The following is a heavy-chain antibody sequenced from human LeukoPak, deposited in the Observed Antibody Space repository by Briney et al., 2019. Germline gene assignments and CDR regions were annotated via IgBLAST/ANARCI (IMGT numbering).Heavy chain of an antibody. J-gene: IGHJ4*02. CDR3: TSIAIDGSGFDY. CDR2: IRSRANGYAT. Sequence: AGGSLKLSCAASGFIFSDYVIHWVRQPSGKGLEWVGRIRSRANGYATVYGASVKGRFTISRDDSKDTAYLEMSRMKTDDTAVYYCTSIAIDGSGFDYWGQGTLVTVSS. V-gene: IGHV3-73*01. CDR1: GFIFSDYV. D-gene: IGHD2/OR15-2a*01.